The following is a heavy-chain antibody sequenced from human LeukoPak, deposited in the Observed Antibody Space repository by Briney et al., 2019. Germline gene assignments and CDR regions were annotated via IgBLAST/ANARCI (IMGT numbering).Heavy chain of an antibody. CDR2: MNPNSGNT. D-gene: IGHD3-22*01. Sequence: ASVKVSCKASGYTFTSYDINWVRQATGQGLEWMGWMNPNSGNTGYAQKFQGRVTITRNTSISTAYMELSSLRSEDTAVYYCARGVRYYYDSSGYYKFDYWGQGTLVTVSS. J-gene: IGHJ4*02. V-gene: IGHV1-8*03. CDR3: ARGVRYYYDSSGYYKFDY. CDR1: GYTFTSYD.